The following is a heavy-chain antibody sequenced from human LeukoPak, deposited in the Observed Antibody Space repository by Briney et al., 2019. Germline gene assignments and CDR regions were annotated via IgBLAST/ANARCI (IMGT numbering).Heavy chain of an antibody. V-gene: IGHV3-11*01. D-gene: IGHD1-26*01. CDR1: GFTFSDYY. J-gene: IGHJ4*02. Sequence: GGSLRLSCAASGFTFSDYYMSWIRQAPGKGLEWVSYISSSGSTIYYADSVKGRFTISRDNAKNSLYLQMNSLRAEDTALYYCARDLASGSYYVGVYWGQGTLVTVSS. CDR2: ISSSGSTI. CDR3: ARDLASGSYYVGVY.